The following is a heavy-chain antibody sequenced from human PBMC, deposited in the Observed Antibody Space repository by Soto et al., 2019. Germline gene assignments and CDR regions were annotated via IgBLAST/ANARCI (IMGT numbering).Heavy chain of an antibody. CDR1: GGTLSSFINYP. CDR2: IVPNVGTV. CDR3: ARRDTSGFLRYFDN. J-gene: IGHJ4*03. V-gene: IGHV1-69*06. Sequence: SVKVSCKASGGTLSSFINYPINWVRQSPGQGLEWMGGIVPNVGTVNYAQKFQGRVTVTADKSTGTAYMELSSLRSEDTALYYCARRDTSGFLRYFDNWGQGTLVTVSS. D-gene: IGHD3-3*01.